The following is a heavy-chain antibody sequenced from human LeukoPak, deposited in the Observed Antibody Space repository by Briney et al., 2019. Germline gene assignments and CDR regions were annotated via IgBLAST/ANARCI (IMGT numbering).Heavy chain of an antibody. CDR2: INHSGST. J-gene: IGHJ4*02. D-gene: IGHD2-15*01. CDR3: ARVGEVVAATGWFDY. Sequence: SETLSLTCAVYGGSFSDYYWSWIRQPPGKGLEWIGKINHSGSTNYNPSLKSRVTISVDTSKNQFSLKLSSVTAADTAVYYCARVGEVVAATGWFDYWGQGTLVTVSS. CDR1: GGSFSDYY. V-gene: IGHV4-34*01.